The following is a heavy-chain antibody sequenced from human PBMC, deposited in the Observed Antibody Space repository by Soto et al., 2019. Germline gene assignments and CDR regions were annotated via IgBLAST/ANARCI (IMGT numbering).Heavy chain of an antibody. D-gene: IGHD3-22*01. J-gene: IGHJ4*02. CDR3: ARLVYDSRLNYLYFDH. CDR2: VYNDGSA. V-gene: IGHV4-4*02. Sequence: SETLSLTCDVSGVSISSGNWWGWVRQPPGKGLEWIAEVYNDGSANYHPSLESRATISVDSSKNQFSLRLSSVTAADTGKYYCARLVYDSRLNYLYFDHWGQGTLVTVSS. CDR1: GVSISSGNW.